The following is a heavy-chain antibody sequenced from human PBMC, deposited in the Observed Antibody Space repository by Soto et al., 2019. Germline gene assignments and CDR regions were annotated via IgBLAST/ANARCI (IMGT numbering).Heavy chain of an antibody. J-gene: IGHJ6*02. V-gene: IGHV4-30-4*01. CDR3: ARDQGEPGAQYYYYGMDV. CDR1: GGSISSGDYY. Sequence: NLSLTCTVSGGSISSGDYYWSWIRQPPGKGLEWIGYIYYSGSTYYNPSLKSRVTISVDTSKNQFSLKLSSVTAADTAVYYCARDQGEPGAQYYYYGMDVWGQGTTVTVSS. CDR2: IYYSGST.